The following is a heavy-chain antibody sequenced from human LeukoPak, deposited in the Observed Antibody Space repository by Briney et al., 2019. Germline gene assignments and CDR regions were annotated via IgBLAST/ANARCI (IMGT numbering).Heavy chain of an antibody. V-gene: IGHV3-7*01. J-gene: IGHJ4*02. Sequence: GGSLRLSCAASGCTFSSYWMSWVRQAPGKGLEWVANIKQDESEKYYVDSVKGRFTISRDNAKNSLYLQMNSLRAEDTAVYYCARDKIEGPTKLDYWGQGIVVTVSS. D-gene: IGHD1-1*01. CDR2: IKQDESEK. CDR1: GCTFSSYW. CDR3: ARDKIEGPTKLDY.